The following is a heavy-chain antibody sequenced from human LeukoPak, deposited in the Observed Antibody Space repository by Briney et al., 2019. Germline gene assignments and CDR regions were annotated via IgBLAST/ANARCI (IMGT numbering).Heavy chain of an antibody. J-gene: IGHJ4*02. V-gene: IGHV4-31*03. D-gene: IGHD4-17*01. CDR1: GGSISSGGYY. Sequence: ASQTLSLTCTVSGGSISSGGYYWSWIRQHPGKGLERIGYIFYSGSTYYNPSLKSRVTISVDTSKNQFSLRLSSVTAADTAVYYCARATTVIPFDYWGQGTLVTVSS. CDR3: ARATTVIPFDY. CDR2: IFYSGST.